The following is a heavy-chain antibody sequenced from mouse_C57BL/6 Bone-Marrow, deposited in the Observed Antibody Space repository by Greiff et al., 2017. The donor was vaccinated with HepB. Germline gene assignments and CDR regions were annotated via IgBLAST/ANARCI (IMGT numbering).Heavy chain of an antibody. V-gene: IGHV1-54*01. CDR3: ARCSFITTVVATPFAY. D-gene: IGHD1-1*01. CDR1: GYAFTNYL. CDR2: INPGSGGT. Sequence: VQLQQSGAELVRPGTSVKVSCKASGYAFTNYLIEWVKQRPGQGLEWIGVINPGSGGTNYNEKFKGKATRTADKSSSTAYMQLRSLTSEDSAVYFCARCSFITTVVATPFAYWGQGTLVTVSA. J-gene: IGHJ3*01.